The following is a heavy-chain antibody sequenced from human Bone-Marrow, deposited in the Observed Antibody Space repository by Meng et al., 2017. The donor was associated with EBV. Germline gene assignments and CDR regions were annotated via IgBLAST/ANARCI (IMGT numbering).Heavy chain of an antibody. V-gene: IGHV4-4*02. CDR2: IYHSGST. CDR3: ARRKAAQIDY. Sequence: VRLTGPGPGLRMPSGPRSLTCAVSGGSISSSNWWSWVRQPPGKGLEWIGEIYHSGSTNYNPSLKSRVTISVDKSKNQFSLKLSSVTAADTAVYYCARRKAAQIDYWGQGTLVTVSS. D-gene: IGHD6-13*01. J-gene: IGHJ4*02. CDR1: GGSISSSNW.